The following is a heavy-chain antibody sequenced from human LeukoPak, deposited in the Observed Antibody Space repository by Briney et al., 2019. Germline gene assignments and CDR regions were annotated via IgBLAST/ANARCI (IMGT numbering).Heavy chain of an antibody. J-gene: IGHJ3*02. CDR2: INNDGSST. CDR1: GFTFSSYW. Sequence: GGSLRLSCAASGFTFSSYWMHWVRQAPGKGLVWVSRINNDGSSTSYADSVKGRFTISRDNAKNPLYLQMNSLRAEDTAVYYCARMVSNYYDRMDAFDIWGQGTMVTVSS. V-gene: IGHV3-74*01. CDR3: ARMVSNYYDRMDAFDI. D-gene: IGHD3-22*01.